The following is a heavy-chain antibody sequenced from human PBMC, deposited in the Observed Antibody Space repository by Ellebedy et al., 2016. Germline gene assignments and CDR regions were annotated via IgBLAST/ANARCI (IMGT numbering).Heavy chain of an antibody. J-gene: IGHJ3*02. V-gene: IGHV4-59*13. CDR2: IHSGGTR. CDR3: ARSGRGFWSGINTGAFDI. CDR1: GDSMNTYY. Sequence: SETLSLTXTVSGDSMNTYYWSWIRQPPGKGLEWIAYIHSGGTRDFNPSLKSRVTISVDTSKNQFSLSLTSVTAADTAVYYCARSGRGFWSGINTGAFDIWGQGTSVTVSS. D-gene: IGHD3-3*01.